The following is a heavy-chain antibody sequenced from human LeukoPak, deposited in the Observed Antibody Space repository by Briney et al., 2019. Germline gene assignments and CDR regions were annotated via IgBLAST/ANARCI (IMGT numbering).Heavy chain of an antibody. J-gene: IGHJ4*02. CDR2: INPKSGGT. D-gene: IGHD6-13*01. V-gene: IGHV1-2*02. Sequence: ASVKVSCKASGYTFTGYYMHWVRQAPGQILQWMGWINPKSGGTKYAQKFQGRVTMTRDTSISTAYIEVSRLRSDDTAVYYCARGIAAAGPGDYWGQGTLVTVSS. CDR3: ARGIAAAGPGDY. CDR1: GYTFTGYY.